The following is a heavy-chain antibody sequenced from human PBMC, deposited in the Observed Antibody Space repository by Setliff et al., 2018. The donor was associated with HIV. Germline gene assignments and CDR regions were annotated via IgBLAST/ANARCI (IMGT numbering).Heavy chain of an antibody. CDR1: GYSFINYG. V-gene: IGHV1-18*01. Sequence: ASVKVSCKASGYSFINYGISWVRQAPGQGPEWMGWISPYTGNTDYAPRLLGRVTMTTDPSTSTAYLELSSLTSDDTAVYYCARARLQGIVTAVGPRDNCLDPWGQGTRVTVS. D-gene: IGHD1-26*01. CDR2: ISPYTGNT. CDR3: ARARLQGIVTAVGPRDNCLDP. J-gene: IGHJ5*02.